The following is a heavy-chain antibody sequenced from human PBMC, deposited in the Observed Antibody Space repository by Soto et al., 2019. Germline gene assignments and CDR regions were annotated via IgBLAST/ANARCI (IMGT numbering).Heavy chain of an antibody. V-gene: IGHV1-69*04. CDR1: GGTFSSYT. D-gene: IGHD6-13*01. CDR3: ARDPPYSSTIPLNFDY. Sequence: EASVKVSCKASGGTFSSYTISWVRQAPGQGLEWMGRIIPILGIANYAQKFQGRVTITADKSTSTAYMELSSLRSEDTAVYYCARDPPYSSTIPLNFDYWGQGTLVTVSS. J-gene: IGHJ4*02. CDR2: IIPILGIA.